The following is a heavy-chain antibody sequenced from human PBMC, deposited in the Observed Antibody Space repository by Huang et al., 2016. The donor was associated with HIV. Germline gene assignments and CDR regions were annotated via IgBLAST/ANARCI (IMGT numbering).Heavy chain of an antibody. J-gene: IGHJ4*02. CDR3: AEEVSGYSYGIDY. CDR1: GFTFSNYA. V-gene: IGHV3-23*01. CDR2: IRGSGGRT. D-gene: IGHD5-18*01. Sequence: EVQLLESGGGLVQPGGSLRLSCIASGFTFSNYAMSWVRQAQGKGLGWGSGIRGSGGRTDYADSVKGRFTISKDNFKNTLYLQMNSLRAEDTAVYYCAEEVSGYSYGIDYWGQGTLVTVSS.